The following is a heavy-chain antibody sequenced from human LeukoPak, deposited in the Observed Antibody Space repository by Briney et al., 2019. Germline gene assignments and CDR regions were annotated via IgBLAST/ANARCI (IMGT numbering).Heavy chain of an antibody. CDR3: ARTKPLGSFDF. J-gene: IGHJ3*01. D-gene: IGHD3-10*01. CDR2: IYYSGNT. Sequence: LGTLSLTCTVSGGSISSYYWSWIRQPPGKGLEWIGYIYYSGNTYYNPSLKSRVTISVDTSKNQFSLKVNSVTAADTAVYYCARTKPLGSFDFWGQGTLVTVLS. V-gene: IGHV4-59*01. CDR1: GGSISSYY.